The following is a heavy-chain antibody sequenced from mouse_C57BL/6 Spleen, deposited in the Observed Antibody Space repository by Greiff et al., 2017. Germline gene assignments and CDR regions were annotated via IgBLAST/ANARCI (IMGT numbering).Heavy chain of an antibody. J-gene: IGHJ2*01. CDR2: INPGSGGT. D-gene: IGHD2-5*01. V-gene: IGHV1-54*01. CDR1: GYAFTNYL. Sequence: VQLQQSGAELVRPGPSVKVSCKASGYAFTNYLIEWVKQRPGQGLEWIGVINPGSGGTNYNEKFKGKATLTADKSSSTAYMQLSSLTSEDSAVYFCARFGYSNYGDYWGQGTTLTVSS. CDR3: ARFGYSNYGDY.